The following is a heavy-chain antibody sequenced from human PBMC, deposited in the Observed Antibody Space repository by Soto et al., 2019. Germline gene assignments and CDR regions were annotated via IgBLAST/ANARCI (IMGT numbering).Heavy chain of an antibody. J-gene: IGHJ6*02. CDR3: AREDYYYGMDV. CDR1: GYTFTSYG. CDR2: ISGYNGNT. V-gene: IGHV1-18*01. Sequence: ASVKVSCKSSGYTFTSYGISCVRQAPGQGLEWMGWISGYNGNTNYAQKIQGRVTMTTDTSTSTAYMELRSLRSDDTAVYYCAREDYYYGMDVWGQGTTVTVSS.